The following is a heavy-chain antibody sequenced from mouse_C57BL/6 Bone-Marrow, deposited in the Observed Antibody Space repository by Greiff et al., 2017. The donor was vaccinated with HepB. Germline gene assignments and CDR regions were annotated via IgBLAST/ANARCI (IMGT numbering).Heavy chain of an antibody. CDR2: IYPRSGNT. J-gene: IGHJ1*03. V-gene: IGHV1-81*01. D-gene: IGHD2-9*01. Sequence: VQRVESGAELARPGASVKLSCKASGYTFTSYGISWVKQRTGQGLEWIGEIYPRSGNTYYNEKFKGKATLTADKSSSTAYMELRSLTSEDSAVYFCARWAPTMVRGYWYFDVWGTGTTVTVSS. CDR1: GYTFTSYG. CDR3: ARWAPTMVRGYWYFDV.